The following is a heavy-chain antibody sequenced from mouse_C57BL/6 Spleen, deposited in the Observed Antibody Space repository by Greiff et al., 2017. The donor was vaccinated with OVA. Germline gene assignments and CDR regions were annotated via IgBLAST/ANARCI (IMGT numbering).Heavy chain of an antibody. CDR3: ASGAGSSDGYYAMDY. CDR1: GYTFTSYW. Sequence: QVQLQQPGTELVKPGASVKLSCKASGYTFTSYWMHWVKQRPGQGLEWIGNINPSNGGTNYNEKFKSKATLTVDKSSSTAYMQLSSLTSEDSAVYYCASGAGSSDGYYAMDYWGQGTSVTVSS. D-gene: IGHD1-1*01. J-gene: IGHJ4*01. CDR2: INPSNGGT. V-gene: IGHV1-53*01.